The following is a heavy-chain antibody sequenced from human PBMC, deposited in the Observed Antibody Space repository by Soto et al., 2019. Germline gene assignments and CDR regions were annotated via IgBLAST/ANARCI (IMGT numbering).Heavy chain of an antibody. CDR1: GYTFTGYY. J-gene: IGHJ4*02. V-gene: IGHV1-2*04. Sequence: GASVKVSCKASGYTFTGYYMHWVRQAPGQGLEWMGWINPNSGGTNYAQKFQGWVTMTRDTSISTAYMELSRMRSDDTAVYYCARGGCGGDCYSDYWGQGTLVTVSS. CDR2: INPNSGGT. CDR3: ARGGCGGDCYSDY. D-gene: IGHD2-21*02.